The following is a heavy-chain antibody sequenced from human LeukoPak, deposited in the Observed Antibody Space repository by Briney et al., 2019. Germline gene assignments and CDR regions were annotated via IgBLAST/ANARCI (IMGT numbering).Heavy chain of an antibody. V-gene: IGHV4-4*07. CDR3: ARWYYYGSGSPNPRNDAFDI. Sequence: NPSETLSLTCSVSGGSISRFYWSWIRQPAGKGLEWIGRIYTSGSTNYNPSLKSRVTISVDKSKNQFSLKLSSVTAADTAVYYCARWYYYGSGSPNPRNDAFDIWGQGTMVTVSS. J-gene: IGHJ3*02. CDR1: GGSISRFY. D-gene: IGHD3-10*01. CDR2: IYTSGST.